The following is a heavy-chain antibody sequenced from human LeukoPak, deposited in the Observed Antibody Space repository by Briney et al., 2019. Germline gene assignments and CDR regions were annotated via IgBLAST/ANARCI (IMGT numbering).Heavy chain of an antibody. D-gene: IGHD2-15*01. CDR1: GYSFTRYF. V-gene: IGHV5-51*01. CDR2: IYPGDSDT. Sequence: GESLKISCKGSGYSFTRYFIGWVRQMPGKGLEWMGIIYPGDSDTRYSPSFQGQVTISADKSISTAYLQWSSLKASDTAMYYCARYRYCSGGNCYGPDYWGQGTLVTVSS. J-gene: IGHJ4*02. CDR3: ARYRYCSGGNCYGPDY.